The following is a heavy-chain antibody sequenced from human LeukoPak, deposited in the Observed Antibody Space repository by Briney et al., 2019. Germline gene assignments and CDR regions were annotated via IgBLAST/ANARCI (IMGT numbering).Heavy chain of an antibody. V-gene: IGHV3-23*01. D-gene: IGHD6-13*01. CDR2: ISGSGGST. Sequence: GGSLRLSCAASGFTFSSYAMSWVRQAPGKGLEWVSAISGSGGSTYYADSVKGRFTISRDNSKNTLYLQMNSLRAEDTAVYYCANFIAAAGKPIDYWGQGTLVTVSS. J-gene: IGHJ4*02. CDR3: ANFIAAAGKPIDY. CDR1: GFTFSSYA.